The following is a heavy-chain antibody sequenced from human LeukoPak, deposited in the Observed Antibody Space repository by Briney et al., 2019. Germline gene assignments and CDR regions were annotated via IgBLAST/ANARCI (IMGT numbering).Heavy chain of an antibody. CDR3: AKNGQSGFSFDP. Sequence: SETLSLTCAVYGGSLNGHYWSWIRQPPGKGLEWIGEGSESGGTKFNPSLKSRVTISADTSKNQFSLKLNSVTAADTAVYYCAKNGQSGFSFDPWGLGTLVTVSS. J-gene: IGHJ5*02. D-gene: IGHD3-3*01. V-gene: IGHV4-34*01. CDR2: GSESGGT. CDR1: GGSLNGHY.